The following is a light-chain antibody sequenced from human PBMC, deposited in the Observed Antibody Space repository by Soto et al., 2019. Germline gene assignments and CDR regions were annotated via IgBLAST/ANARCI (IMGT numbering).Light chain of an antibody. Sequence: QSVLTQPASVSGSPGQSITISCTGTSSDVGAYNYVSWYQQYPGEAPKLIIYEVSNRPSGVSNRFSGSKSGNTASLTISGLRSDDEATYYCASWDDTLDAQVFGGGTKLTVL. V-gene: IGLV2-14*01. J-gene: IGLJ3*02. CDR2: EVS. CDR3: ASWDDTLDAQV. CDR1: SSDVGAYNY.